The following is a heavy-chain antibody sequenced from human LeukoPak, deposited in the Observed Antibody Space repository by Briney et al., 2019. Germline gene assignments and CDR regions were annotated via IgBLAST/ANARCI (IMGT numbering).Heavy chain of an antibody. CDR1: GYTFTNYA. Sequence: ASVTVSCKASGYTFTNYALHWVRQAPGQRLEWVGWINTGNGNTKYSQKFQGRVTITRATSASTAYMELSSLRSEDTAVYYCARVGYSGYDSRPVFNYWGQGTLVTVSS. CDR3: ARVGYSGYDSRPVFNY. D-gene: IGHD5-12*01. J-gene: IGHJ4*02. CDR2: INTGNGNT. V-gene: IGHV1-3*04.